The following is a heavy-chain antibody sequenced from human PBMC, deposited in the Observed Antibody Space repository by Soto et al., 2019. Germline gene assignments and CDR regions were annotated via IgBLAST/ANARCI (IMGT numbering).Heavy chain of an antibody. CDR1: GYSFTSYW. CDR3: ARRGSYSDSSGYDTLYYLDY. J-gene: IGHJ4*02. CDR2: IYPGDSDT. V-gene: IGHV5-51*01. D-gene: IGHD3-22*01. Sequence: GSSLKISCKGSGYSFTSYWIGWVLQMPGKGLEWMGIIYPGDSDTRYSPSFQGQVTISADKSISTAYLQWSSLKGSDTAMYYCARRGSYSDSSGYDTLYYLDYWGQGTLVTVSS.